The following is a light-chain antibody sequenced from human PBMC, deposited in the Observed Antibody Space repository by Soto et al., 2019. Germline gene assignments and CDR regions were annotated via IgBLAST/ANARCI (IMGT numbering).Light chain of an antibody. J-gene: IGLJ2*01. CDR3: SSYTSNSTLVV. CDR1: SSDVGGYNY. V-gene: IGLV2-14*01. CDR2: DVS. Sequence: QSVLTQPASVSGSPGQSITISCTGTSSDVGGYNYVSWYQQHPGKAPKLMIYDVSNRPSEVSNRFSGSKSGNTASLTISGRQAEEEADYYCSSYTSNSTLVVFGGGTQLTVL.